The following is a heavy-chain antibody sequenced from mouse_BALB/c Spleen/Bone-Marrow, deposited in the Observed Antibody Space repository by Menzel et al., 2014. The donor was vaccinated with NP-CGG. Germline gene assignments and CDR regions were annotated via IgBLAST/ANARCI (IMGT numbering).Heavy chain of an antibody. CDR1: GYTFTDYE. CDR3: TREGYGNSYYFDY. D-gene: IGHD2-1*01. V-gene: IGHV1-15*01. J-gene: IGHJ2*01. Sequence: VKLVESGAELVRPGASVTLSCKASGYTFTDYEMHWVKQTPVHGLEWIGAIDLETGGTAYNQKFKGKATLTADKSSSTAYMELRSLTSEDSAVYYCTREGYGNSYYFDYWGQGTTLTVSS. CDR2: IDLETGGT.